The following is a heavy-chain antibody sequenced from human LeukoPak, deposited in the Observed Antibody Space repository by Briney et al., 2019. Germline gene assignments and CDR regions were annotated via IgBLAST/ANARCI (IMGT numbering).Heavy chain of an antibody. CDR1: GYTFTDYY. J-gene: IGHJ4*02. CDR3: AREYYDSGAYNQEAIDY. D-gene: IGHD3-22*01. CDR2: INPNSGGT. V-gene: IGHV1-2*02. Sequence: ASVKVSCKASGYTFTDYYMHWVRQAPGQGLEWLGWINPNSGGTNYAQKFQGRVTMTRDTSISTAYMELSRLRSDDTAVYYCAREYYDSGAYNQEAIDYWGQGTLVTVSS.